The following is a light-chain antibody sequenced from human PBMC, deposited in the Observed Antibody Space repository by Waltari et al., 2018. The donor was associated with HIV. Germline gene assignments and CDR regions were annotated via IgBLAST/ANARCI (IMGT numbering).Light chain of an antibody. Sequence: QSVLPQPPSVSAAPGQKVTIPCSGSSSDIGSYSVSWYQQFPGTAPRRLIFDTYKRPSGIPDRFSASKSGTSATLDITGLQTGDEADYYCATWDNSLSIGVFGGGTKLTVL. J-gene: IGLJ3*02. CDR1: SSDIGSYS. CDR2: DTY. V-gene: IGLV1-51*01. CDR3: ATWDNSLSIGV.